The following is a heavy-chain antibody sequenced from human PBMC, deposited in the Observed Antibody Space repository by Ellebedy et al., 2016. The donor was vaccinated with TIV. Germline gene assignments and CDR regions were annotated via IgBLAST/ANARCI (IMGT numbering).Heavy chain of an antibody. D-gene: IGHD6-19*01. CDR2: ISAYNGNT. J-gene: IGHJ4*02. Sequence: ASVKVSCKASGGTFSSYAISWVRQAPGQGLEWMGWISAYNGNTNYAQKLQGRVTMTTDTSTSTAYMELRSLRSDDTAVYYCARVLADFDPAVAGVDYWGQGTLVTVSS. CDR3: ARVLADFDPAVAGVDY. V-gene: IGHV1-18*01. CDR1: GGTFSSYA.